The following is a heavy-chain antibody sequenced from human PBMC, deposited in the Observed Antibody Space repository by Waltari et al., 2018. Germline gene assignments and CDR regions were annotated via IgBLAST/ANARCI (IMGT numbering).Heavy chain of an antibody. Sequence: QVQMVESGGGVVQPGGSVRLSCAASGLTFRNYGMHWVRQAPGKGLEWVAFIRYDGSNKDYADSVKGRFTSSRDNFKNTLYLQMNSLRGEDTAMYYCAKVYGDSLLDYWGQGTLVTVSS. D-gene: IGHD4-17*01. CDR2: IRYDGSNK. CDR1: GLTFRNYG. J-gene: IGHJ4*02. CDR3: AKVYGDSLLDY. V-gene: IGHV3-30*02.